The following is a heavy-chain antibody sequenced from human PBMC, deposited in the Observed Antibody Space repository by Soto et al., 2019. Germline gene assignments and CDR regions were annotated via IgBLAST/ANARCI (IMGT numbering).Heavy chain of an antibody. CDR1: GFAFSNYG. V-gene: IGHV3-33*01. CDR2: IWYDGSNK. D-gene: IGHD2-21*02. Sequence: QVQLVESGGGVVQPGRSLRLSCAASGFAFSNYGMHWVRQAPGKGLEWVAVIWYDGSNKYYADSVKGRFTISRDNSKNTLYVQMNSLRAEDTAVYYCSRRGDHDYYYDMDVWGQGTTVTVSS. J-gene: IGHJ6*02. CDR3: SRRGDHDYYYDMDV.